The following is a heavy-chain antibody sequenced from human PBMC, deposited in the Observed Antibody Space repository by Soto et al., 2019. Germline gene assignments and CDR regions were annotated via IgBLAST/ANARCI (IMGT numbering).Heavy chain of an antibody. CDR3: ARAFYSYPLHLDY. Sequence: PSETLSLTCTVSGGSLNNYYWSWIRQPPRKGLEWIGYISYSGSTEYNPSLTSRVTISLDTSKVQFSLKLSSVTAADTAIYYCARAFYSYPLHLDYRGKGTLVTVSS. CDR2: ISYSGST. D-gene: IGHD2-15*01. V-gene: IGHV4-59*01. CDR1: GGSLNNYY. J-gene: IGHJ4*02.